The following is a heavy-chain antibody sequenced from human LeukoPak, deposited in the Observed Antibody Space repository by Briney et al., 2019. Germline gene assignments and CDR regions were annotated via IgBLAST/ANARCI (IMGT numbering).Heavy chain of an antibody. CDR1: GFTFSSYS. CDR2: ISYDGSNK. Sequence: GGSLRLSCAASGFTFSSYSMNWVRQAPGKGLEWVAVISYDGSNKYYADSVKGRFTISRDNSKNTLYLQMNSLRAEDTAVYYRARGQDSSRFGLAHDAFDIWGQGTMVTVSS. V-gene: IGHV3-30*03. D-gene: IGHD3-22*01. J-gene: IGHJ3*02. CDR3: ARGQDSSRFGLAHDAFDI.